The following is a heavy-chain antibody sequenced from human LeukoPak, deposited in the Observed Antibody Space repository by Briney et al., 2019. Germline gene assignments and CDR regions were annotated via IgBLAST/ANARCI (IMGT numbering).Heavy chain of an antibody. CDR1: GGSFSGYY. D-gene: IGHD4-17*01. V-gene: IGHV4-34*01. J-gene: IGHJ4*02. Sequence: SETLSLTCAVYGGSFSGYYWSWIRQPPGKGLEWIGEINHSGSTNYNPSLKSRVTISVDTSKNQFSLKLSSVTAADTAVYYCAGGLQGGEEDGEYYFDYWGQGTLVTVSS. CDR3: AGGLQGGEEDGEYYFDY. CDR2: INHSGST.